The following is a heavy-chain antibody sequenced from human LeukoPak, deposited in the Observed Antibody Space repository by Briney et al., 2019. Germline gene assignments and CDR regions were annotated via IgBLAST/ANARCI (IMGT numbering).Heavy chain of an antibody. D-gene: IGHD6-13*01. Sequence: PETLSLTCTVSGGSISSYYWSWIRQPPGKGLEWIGYIYYSGSTNYNPSLKSRVTISVDTSKNQFSLKLSSVTAADTAVYYCARENIAAAGFDYWGQGTLVTVSS. CDR3: ARENIAAAGFDY. CDR1: GGSISSYY. J-gene: IGHJ4*02. CDR2: IYYSGST. V-gene: IGHV4-59*01.